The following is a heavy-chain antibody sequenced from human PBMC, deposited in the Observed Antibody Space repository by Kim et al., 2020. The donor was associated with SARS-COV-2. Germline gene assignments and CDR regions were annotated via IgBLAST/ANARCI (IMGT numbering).Heavy chain of an antibody. D-gene: IGHD3-3*02. J-gene: IGHJ4*02. CDR3: ARFGISRPKGFDY. Sequence: YAQKFQGRVSMTRNTSISTAYMELSSLGSEDTAVYYCARFGISRPKGFDYWGQGALVTVSS. V-gene: IGHV1-8*01.